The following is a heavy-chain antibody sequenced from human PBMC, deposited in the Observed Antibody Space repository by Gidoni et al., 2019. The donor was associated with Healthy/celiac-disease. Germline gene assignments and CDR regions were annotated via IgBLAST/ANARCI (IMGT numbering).Heavy chain of an antibody. J-gene: IGHJ4*02. CDR1: GFTFSRDR. CDR3: SKGPRTLRFLEWLPQYYFDY. CDR2: ISGSGGST. V-gene: IGHV3-23*01. Sequence: VQMLESGGGSVQPGGCLRLYCAATGFTFSRDRLRWVVQAPGKGLEGVSAISGSGGSTYYADSGKGWFTISRDNSKNTLYLQRNSLRAEDTDVYYWSKGPRTLRFLEWLPQYYFDYWGQGTLVTVSS. D-gene: IGHD3-3*01.